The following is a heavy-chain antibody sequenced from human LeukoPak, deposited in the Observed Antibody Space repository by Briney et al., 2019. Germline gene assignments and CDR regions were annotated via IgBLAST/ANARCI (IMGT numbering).Heavy chain of an antibody. D-gene: IGHD2-2*02. V-gene: IGHV4-4*07. J-gene: IGHJ5*02. CDR3: ARVSCSSTSCYMANWFDP. CDR2: IYTSGST. Sequence: SETLSLTCTVSGGSISNYWNWIRQPAGKGLEWIGRIYTSGSTTYNPSLKSRVTMSLDTAKNHISLKLRSVTAADTALYHCARVSCSSTSCYMANWFDPWGQGTLVTVSS. CDR1: GGSISNY.